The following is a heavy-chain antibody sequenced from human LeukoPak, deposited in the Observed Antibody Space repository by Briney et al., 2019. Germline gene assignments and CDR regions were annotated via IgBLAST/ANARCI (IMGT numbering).Heavy chain of an antibody. D-gene: IGHD5-24*01. CDR1: GFTFSDYY. J-gene: IGHJ4*02. Sequence: GGSLRLSCAASGFTFSDYYMSWIRQAPGKGLEWVSYISSSGSTIYYADSVKGRFTISRDNAKNSLYLQMNSLRAEDTAVYYCAKDDRWLQFCCWGQGTLVTVSA. V-gene: IGHV3-11*01. CDR3: AKDDRWLQFCC. CDR2: ISSSGSTI.